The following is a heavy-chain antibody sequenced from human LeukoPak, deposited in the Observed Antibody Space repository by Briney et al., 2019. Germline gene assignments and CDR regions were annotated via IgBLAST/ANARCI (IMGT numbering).Heavy chain of an antibody. CDR1: GYTFTSYY. CDR3: ARAVKYCSSTSCHWFDP. Sequence: GASVKVSCKASGYTFTSYYMHWVRQAPGQGLEWMGIINPSGGSTSYAQKFQGRVTMTRDMSTSTVYMELSSLRSEDTAVYYCARAVKYCSSTSCHWFDPWGQGTLVTVSS. CDR2: INPSGGST. D-gene: IGHD2-2*01. V-gene: IGHV1-46*01. J-gene: IGHJ5*02.